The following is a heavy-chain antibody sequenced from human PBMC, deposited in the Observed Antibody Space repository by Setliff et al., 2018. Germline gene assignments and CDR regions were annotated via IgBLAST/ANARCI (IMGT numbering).Heavy chain of an antibody. CDR2: MNPNNGNT. V-gene: IGHV1-8*02. CDR3: ARAYSSSWYLYYYYGMDV. J-gene: IGHJ6*02. D-gene: IGHD6-13*01. Sequence: ASVKVSCKASGDTFTNSEINWVRQATGQGLEWMGGMNPNNGNTGYAQKFQGRVTMTRNTSISTAYMELSSLRSEDTAVYYCARAYSSSWYLYYYYGMDVWGQGTTVTVSS. CDR1: GDTFTNSE.